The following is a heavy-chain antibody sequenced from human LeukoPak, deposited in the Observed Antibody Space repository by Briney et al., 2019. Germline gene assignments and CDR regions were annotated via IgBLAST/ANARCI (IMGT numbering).Heavy chain of an antibody. Sequence: SVKVSCKASGGTFSSYTISWLRQAPAQGLEWMGRIIPILGIANYAQKFQGRVTITADKSTSTAYMELSSLRSEDTAVYYCATAKRIVEWSSDPFDYWGQGTLVTVSS. J-gene: IGHJ4*02. D-gene: IGHD3-3*01. CDR3: ATAKRIVEWSSDPFDY. V-gene: IGHV1-69*02. CDR2: IIPILGIA. CDR1: GGTFSSYT.